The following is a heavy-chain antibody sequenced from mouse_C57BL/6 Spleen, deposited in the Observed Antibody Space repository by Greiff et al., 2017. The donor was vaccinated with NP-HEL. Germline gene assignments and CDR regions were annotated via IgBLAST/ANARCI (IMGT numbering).Heavy chain of an antibody. CDR3: TTYDYAWFAY. Sequence: DVHLVESGAELVRPGASVKLSCTASGFNIKDDYMHWVKQRPEQGLEWIGWIDPENGDTEYASKFQGKATITADTSSNTAYLQLSSLTSEDTAVYYCTTYDYAWFAYWGQGTLVTVSA. V-gene: IGHV14-4*01. D-gene: IGHD2-4*01. CDR1: GFNIKDDY. J-gene: IGHJ3*01. CDR2: IDPENGDT.